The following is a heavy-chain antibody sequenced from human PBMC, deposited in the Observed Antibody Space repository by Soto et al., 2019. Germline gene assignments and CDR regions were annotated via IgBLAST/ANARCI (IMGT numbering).Heavy chain of an antibody. CDR1: GYTFTSYD. CDR3: VRGRIIVARGFDP. Sequence: QVQLVQSGAEVKKPGASVKVSCKASGYTFTSYDIIWVRQATGQGLEWMGWMNPSTGNTDSAEKSXXRXXMTRNTSISTVYMELSSLSFEDTAVYYCVRGRIIVARGFDPWGQGTLVTVSS. CDR2: MNPSTGNT. J-gene: IGHJ5*02. D-gene: IGHD5-12*01. V-gene: IGHV1-8*01.